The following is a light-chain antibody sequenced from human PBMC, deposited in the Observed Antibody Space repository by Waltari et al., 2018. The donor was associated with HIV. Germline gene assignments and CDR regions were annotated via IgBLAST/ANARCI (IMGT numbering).Light chain of an antibody. CDR3: SSFAGQNNLVL. V-gene: IGLV2-8*01. CDR2: EVN. Sequence: QSALTQPPSASGSPGHSVTISCTGTSSDVGGYKYVSWYQQYPGTAPELIIFEVNKRPSGVPDRFSGSKSGNTASLTVSGLRADDEAVYYCSSFAGQNNLVLFGGGTKLTVL. J-gene: IGLJ3*02. CDR1: SSDVGGYKY.